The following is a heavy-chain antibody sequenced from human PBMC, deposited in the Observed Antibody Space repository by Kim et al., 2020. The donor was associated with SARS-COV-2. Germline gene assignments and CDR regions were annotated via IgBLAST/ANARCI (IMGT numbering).Heavy chain of an antibody. Sequence: SVKGRFTIARDNSKNTLYLQMNSLRAEDTAVYYCAKGAMGYYYYYGMDVWGQVTTVTVSS. CDR3: AKGAMGYYYYYGMDV. J-gene: IGHJ6*02. D-gene: IGHD5-18*01. V-gene: IGHV3-23*01.